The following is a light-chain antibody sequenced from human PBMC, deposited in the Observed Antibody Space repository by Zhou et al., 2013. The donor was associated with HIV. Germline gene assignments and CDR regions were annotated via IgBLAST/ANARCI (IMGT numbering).Light chain of an antibody. Sequence: DIQMTQSPSSLSASVGDRVTITCRASQRISSYLNWYQQKPGKAPNLLIYAASSLQSGVPSRFSGSGSGTDFTLTISSLQPEDFATYYCQQSYSTPLTLGGGTKVEIK. CDR2: AAS. CDR1: QRISSY. V-gene: IGKV1-39*01. J-gene: IGKJ4*01. CDR3: QQSYSTPLT.